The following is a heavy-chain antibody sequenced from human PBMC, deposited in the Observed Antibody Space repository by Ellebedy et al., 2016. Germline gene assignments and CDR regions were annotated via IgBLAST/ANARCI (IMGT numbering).Heavy chain of an antibody. CDR2: ISWDGGST. D-gene: IGHD3-10*01. V-gene: IGHV3-43D*03. CDR1: GFTFDDYA. Sequence: GESLKIPXAASGFTFDDYAMHWVRQAPGKGLEWVSLISWDGGSTYYADSVKGRFTISRDNSKNSLYLQMNSLRAEDTALYYCAKDIGARRGYMVRGVKVPPLDYWGQGTLVTVSS. J-gene: IGHJ4*02. CDR3: AKDIGARRGYMVRGVKVPPLDY.